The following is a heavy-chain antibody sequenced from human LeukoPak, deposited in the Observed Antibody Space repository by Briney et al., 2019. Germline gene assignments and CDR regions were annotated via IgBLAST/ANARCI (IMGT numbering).Heavy chain of an antibody. CDR3: ARNYGDYGRGVDY. D-gene: IGHD4-17*01. V-gene: IGHV3-66*01. CDR1: GFTFSSYD. Sequence: GGSLRLSCAASGFTFSSYDMSWVRQAPGKGLEWVSVIYSGGSTYYADSVKGRFTISRDNSKNTLYLQMNSLRAEDTAVYYCARNYGDYGRGVDYWGQGTLVTVSS. CDR2: IYSGGST. J-gene: IGHJ4*02.